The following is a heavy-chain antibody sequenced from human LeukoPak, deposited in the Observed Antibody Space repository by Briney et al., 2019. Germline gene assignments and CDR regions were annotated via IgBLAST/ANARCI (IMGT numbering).Heavy chain of an antibody. CDR2: INAGNGNT. CDR1: GYTFTSYA. V-gene: IGHV1-3*01. Sequence: ASVKVSCKASGYTFTSYAMHWVRQAPGQRLEWMVWINAGNGNTKYSQKFQGRVTITRDTSASTAYMELSSLRSEDTAVYYCARDSLAARPMDYWGQGTLVTVSS. D-gene: IGHD6-6*01. J-gene: IGHJ4*02. CDR3: ARDSLAARPMDY.